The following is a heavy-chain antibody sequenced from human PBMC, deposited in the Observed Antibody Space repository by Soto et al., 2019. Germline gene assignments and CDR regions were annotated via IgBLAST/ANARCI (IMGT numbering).Heavy chain of an antibody. J-gene: IGHJ4*02. CDR1: GYSFTSYL. Sequence: PGESLKISFKGSGYSFTSYLIGWVRQMPVKGLECTGIIYPGDSDTRYSPSFQGQVTISADKSISTAYLQWSSLKASDTAMYYCAIHLGRRLVHGYFDYWGQGTLVAICS. D-gene: IGHD6-25*01. V-gene: IGHV5-51*01. CDR3: AIHLGRRLVHGYFDY. CDR2: IYPGDSDT.